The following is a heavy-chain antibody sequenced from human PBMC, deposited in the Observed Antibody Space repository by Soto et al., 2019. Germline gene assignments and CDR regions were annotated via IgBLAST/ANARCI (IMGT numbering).Heavy chain of an antibody. CDR1: GGSISSNYL. CDR2: IYYGGTT. J-gene: IGHJ5*02. V-gene: IGHV4-39*01. Sequence: SETLSLTCTVAGGSISSNYLWGWVRQTPGRGLEWIGTIYYGGTTYYNPSLKSRVTMSVDTSKNQFSLKLNSVTAADTAVYYCARGQDSSGWANWFDPWGQGTLVTVSS. D-gene: IGHD6-19*01. CDR3: ARGQDSSGWANWFDP.